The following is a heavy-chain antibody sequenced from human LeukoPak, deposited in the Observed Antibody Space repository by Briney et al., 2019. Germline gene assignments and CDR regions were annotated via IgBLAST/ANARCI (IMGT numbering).Heavy chain of an antibody. V-gene: IGHV4-39*01. CDR2: FYYSGST. CDR3: ARHARAQDLGSCSGTSCQLRAFFDY. Sequence: PSETLSLTCTVSGDSISSSSYYWGWIRQPPGKGLEWIGSFYYSGSTYYNPSLKSRVTISVDKSKKHFSMKLSSATAADTAVYYCARHARAQDLGSCSGTSCQLRAFFDYWGQGTLVTVSS. CDR1: GDSISSSSYY. J-gene: IGHJ4*02. D-gene: IGHD2-15*01.